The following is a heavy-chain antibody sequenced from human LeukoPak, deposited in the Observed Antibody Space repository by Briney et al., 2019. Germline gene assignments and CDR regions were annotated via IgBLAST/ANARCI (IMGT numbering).Heavy chain of an antibody. CDR2: ISVSGVST. Sequence: GGSLSLSCVASGFTFSTYAMSWVRQAPGQGLEWVSGISVSGVSTHYAVAVKSRFTTSRDNSKNTLYQQMNSLRAEDTAVYYGAKPATASLQCSSTSCYIGTFDYWGQGTLVTVSS. J-gene: IGHJ4*02. V-gene: IGHV3-23*01. D-gene: IGHD2-2*02. CDR3: AKPATASLQCSSTSCYIGTFDY. CDR1: GFTFSTYA.